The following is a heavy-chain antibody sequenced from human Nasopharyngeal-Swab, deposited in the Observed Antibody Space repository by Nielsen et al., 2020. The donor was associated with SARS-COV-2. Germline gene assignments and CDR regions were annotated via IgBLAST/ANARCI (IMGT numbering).Heavy chain of an antibody. CDR2: IIPIFGTA. V-gene: IGHV1-69*13. CDR1: GGTFSSYA. J-gene: IGHJ6*02. D-gene: IGHD3-16*01. CDR3: ARDYDYVWGSYPDYYYGMDV. Sequence: SVKVSCKASGGTFSSYAISWVRQSPGQWLEWMGGIIPIFGTANYAQKFQGRVTITADESTSTAYMELSSLRSEDTAVYYCARDYDYVWGSYPDYYYGMDVWGQGTKVTVSS.